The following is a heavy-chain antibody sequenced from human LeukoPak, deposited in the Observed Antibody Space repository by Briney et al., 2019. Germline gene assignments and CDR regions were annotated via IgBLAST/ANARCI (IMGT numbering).Heavy chain of an antibody. CDR3: ARDSGTTGEVKFDP. Sequence: PSETLSLTCTVSGGSIHSYWSWIRQPAGKGLEWIGRISGSGTITYNPALQSRLTTSIDTSKNQFSLKLMSVTAADTAVYYCARDSGTTGEVKFDPWGQGTLVTVSS. V-gene: IGHV4-4*07. D-gene: IGHD3-10*01. CDR1: GGSIHSY. CDR2: ISGSGTI. J-gene: IGHJ5*02.